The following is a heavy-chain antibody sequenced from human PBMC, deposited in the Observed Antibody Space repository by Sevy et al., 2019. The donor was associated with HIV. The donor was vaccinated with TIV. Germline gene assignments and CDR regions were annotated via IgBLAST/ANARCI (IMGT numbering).Heavy chain of an antibody. CDR2: IRSKAYGGTT. D-gene: IGHD1-26*01. J-gene: IGHJ6*02. Sequence: GGSLRLSCTASGFTFGDYAMSWFRQAPGKGLEWVGFIRSKAYGGTTEYAASVKGRFTISRDDSKSIAYLQMNSLKTEDTAMYYCTNSGSYYSHYYYDGMDVWGQGTTVTVSS. V-gene: IGHV3-49*03. CDR1: GFTFGDYA. CDR3: TNSGSYYSHYYYDGMDV.